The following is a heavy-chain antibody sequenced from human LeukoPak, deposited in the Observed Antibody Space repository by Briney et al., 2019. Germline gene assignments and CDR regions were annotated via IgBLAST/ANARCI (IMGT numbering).Heavy chain of an antibody. CDR2: TYYRSKWYN. D-gene: IGHD6-13*01. J-gene: IGHJ5*02. CDR3: ARAAAGTRKNWFDP. Sequence: SQTLSLTCAISGDSVSSNSAAWNWIRHSPSRGLEWLGRTYYRSKWYNDYAVSVKSRITINPDTSKNQFSLQLNSVTPEDTAVYYCARAAAGTRKNWFDPWGQGTLVTVSS. CDR1: GDSVSSNSAA. V-gene: IGHV6-1*01.